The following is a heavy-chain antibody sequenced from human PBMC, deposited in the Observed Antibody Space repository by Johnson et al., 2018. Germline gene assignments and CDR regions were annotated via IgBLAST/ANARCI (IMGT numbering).Heavy chain of an antibody. D-gene: IGHD6-19*01. CDR1: GGTFSSYA. J-gene: IGHJ6*02. V-gene: IGHV1-69*01. CDR2: IIPIFGTA. Sequence: QVQLVESGAEVKKPGSSVKVSCKASGGTFSSYAISWVRQAPGQRLEWMGGIIPIFGTANYAQKFQGRVTITADESTGTAYMELRSLRSEDTAGYYCARALSIAVAGTRVYGMDVWGQGTKVTVSS. CDR3: ARALSIAVAGTRVYGMDV.